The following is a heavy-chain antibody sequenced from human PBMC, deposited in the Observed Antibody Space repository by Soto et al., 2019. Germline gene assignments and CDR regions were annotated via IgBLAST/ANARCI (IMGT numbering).Heavy chain of an antibody. V-gene: IGHV1-18*01. J-gene: IGHJ6*02. CDR2: ISACGGNT. Sequence: GASVKVSCKASGYTFTSYGISWVRQAPGQGLEWMGLISACGGNTSYAQKFQGRVTMTRDTSTSTVYMELSSLRSEDTAVYYCARGADYYYYYGMDVWGQGTTVTVSS. CDR3: ARGADYYYYYGMDV. D-gene: IGHD6-19*01. CDR1: GYTFTSYG.